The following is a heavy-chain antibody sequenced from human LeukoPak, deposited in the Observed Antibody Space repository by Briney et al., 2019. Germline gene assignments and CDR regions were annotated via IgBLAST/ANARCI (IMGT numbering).Heavy chain of an antibody. CDR2: ISSSSSYI. CDR1: GFTFSSYS. D-gene: IGHD5-12*01. V-gene: IGHV3-21*01. Sequence: GGSLRLSCAASGFTFSSYSMNWVRQAPGKGLEWVSSISSSSSYIYYADSVKGRFTISRDNAKNSLYLQMNSLRAEDTAVYYCARTGSGCDPYFDYWGQGTLVTVSS. CDR3: ARTGSGCDPYFDY. J-gene: IGHJ4*02.